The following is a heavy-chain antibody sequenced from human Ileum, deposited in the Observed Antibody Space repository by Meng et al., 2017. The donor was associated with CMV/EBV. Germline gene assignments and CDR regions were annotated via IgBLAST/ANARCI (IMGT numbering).Heavy chain of an antibody. D-gene: IGHD6-19*01. Sequence: ASVNVSFKVSGYTFTGDYMHWVRQATGQGLEWMGWMNPNSGNTDYAQKFQGRVTITRNTSISTAYMELNSLRYEDTAVYYWERGEQWLCPDYWGQGTLVTVSS. V-gene: IGHV1-8*03. J-gene: IGHJ4*02. CDR3: ERGEQWLCPDY. CDR1: GYTFTGDY. CDR2: MNPNSGNT.